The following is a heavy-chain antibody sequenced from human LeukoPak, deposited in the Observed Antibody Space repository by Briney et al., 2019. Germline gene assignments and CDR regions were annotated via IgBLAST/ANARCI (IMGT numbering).Heavy chain of an antibody. V-gene: IGHV3-33*01. D-gene: IGHD1-1*01. CDR1: GFTFSSYG. CDR2: IWYDGSNQ. Sequence: GGSLRLSCAASGFTFSSYGMHWVRQAPGKGLEWVAVIWYDGSNQYYADSVKGRFTISRDNSKNTLYLQVNSLRAEDTAVFYCAREDTGTTGITGAFDIWGQGTMVTVSS. J-gene: IGHJ3*02. CDR3: AREDTGTTGITGAFDI.